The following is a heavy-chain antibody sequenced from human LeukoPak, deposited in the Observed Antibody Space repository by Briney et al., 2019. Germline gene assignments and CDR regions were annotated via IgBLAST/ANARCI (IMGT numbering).Heavy chain of an antibody. J-gene: IGHJ4*02. CDR2: IYYSGST. CDR1: GGSISSSSYY. D-gene: IGHD3-22*01. V-gene: IGHV4-39*07. CDR3: ARPRGDYDSSGYYWGYYFDY. Sequence: SETLSLTCTVSGGSISSSSYYWGWIRQPPGKGLEWIGSIYYSGSTYYNPSLKSRVTISVDTSKSQFSLKLSSVTAADTAVYYCARPRGDYDSSGYYWGYYFDYWGQGTLVTVSS.